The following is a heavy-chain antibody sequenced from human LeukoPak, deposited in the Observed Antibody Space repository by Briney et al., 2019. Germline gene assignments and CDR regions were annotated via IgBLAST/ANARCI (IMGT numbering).Heavy chain of an antibody. D-gene: IGHD5-18*01. CDR3: ARARTAMVN. Sequence: SETLSLTCAVYGGSFSGYYWSWIRQPPGKGLEWIGYIYYSGSTYYNPSLKSRVTISVDTSKNQFSLKLSSVTAADTAVYYCARARTAMVNWGQGTLVTVSS. V-gene: IGHV4-34*01. J-gene: IGHJ4*02. CDR1: GGSFSGYY. CDR2: IYYSGST.